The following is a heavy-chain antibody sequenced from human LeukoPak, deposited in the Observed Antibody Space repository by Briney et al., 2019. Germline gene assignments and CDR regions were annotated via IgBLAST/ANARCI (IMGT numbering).Heavy chain of an antibody. D-gene: IGHD3-22*01. Sequence: GGSLRLSCADSGFTFSNYAMSWVRQAPGKGLEWVSAISGSGGNTYYADSVKGRFTISRDNSKNTLYLQMNSLRAEDTAVYYCANDGAYDSSGYFMSFNYWGQEPWSPSPQ. CDR1: GFTFSNYA. J-gene: IGHJ4*01. CDR2: ISGSGGNT. CDR3: ANDGAYDSSGYFMSFNY. V-gene: IGHV3-23*01.